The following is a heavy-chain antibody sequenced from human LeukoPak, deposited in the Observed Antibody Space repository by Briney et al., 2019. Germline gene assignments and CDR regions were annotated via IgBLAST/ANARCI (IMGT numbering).Heavy chain of an antibody. CDR1: GFTFSNAW. Sequence: GGSLRLSCAASGFTFSNAWMSWVRQAPGKGLEWVGRIKSKTDGGTTDYAAPVKGRFTISRDDSKNTLYLQMNSLRAEDTAVYYCARGLLWFGELLSNFDYWGQGTLVTVSS. CDR2: IKSKTDGGTT. J-gene: IGHJ4*02. CDR3: ARGLLWFGELLSNFDY. V-gene: IGHV3-15*01. D-gene: IGHD3-10*01.